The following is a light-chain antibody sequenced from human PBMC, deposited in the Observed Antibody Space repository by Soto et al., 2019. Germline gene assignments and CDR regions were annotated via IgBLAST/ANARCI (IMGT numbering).Light chain of an antibody. J-gene: IGKJ1*01. CDR3: QQSYSLPWT. CDR2: AAS. Sequence: DIQMTQSPSSLSASVGDRLAITCRASQSISTNLNWYQQTPGKAPKLLISAASNLQSGVPSRFSGSGSGTHFTLTITTMSPEDFATYYCQQSYSLPWTFGQGTNVEIK. CDR1: QSISTN. V-gene: IGKV1-39*01.